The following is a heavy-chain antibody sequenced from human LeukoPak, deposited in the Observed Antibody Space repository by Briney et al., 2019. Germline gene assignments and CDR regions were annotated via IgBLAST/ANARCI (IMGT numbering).Heavy chain of an antibody. CDR3: ARGIVVVISTPHFDY. CDR2: IYYSGST. J-gene: IGHJ4*02. V-gene: IGHV4-31*03. Sequence: SETLSLTCTVSGVSISSGGYYWSWIRQHPGKGLEWIGYIYYSGSTYYNPSLKSRVTISVDTSKNQFSLKLSSVTAADTAVYYCARGIVVVISTPHFDYWGQGTLVTVSS. D-gene: IGHD3-22*01. CDR1: GVSISSGGYY.